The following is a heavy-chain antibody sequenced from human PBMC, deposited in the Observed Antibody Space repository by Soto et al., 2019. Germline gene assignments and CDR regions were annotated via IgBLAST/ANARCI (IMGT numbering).Heavy chain of an antibody. CDR1: GGTFSSYA. V-gene: IGHV1-69*13. CDR2: IIPIFGTA. CDR3: ACSRSSSYAFDI. J-gene: IGHJ3*02. Sequence: SVKVSFKASGGTFSSYAISWVRQAPGQGLEWMGGIIPIFGTANYAQKFQGRVTITADESTSTAYMELSSLRSEDTAVYYCACSRSSSYAFDIWGQGTMVTVSS. D-gene: IGHD6-13*01.